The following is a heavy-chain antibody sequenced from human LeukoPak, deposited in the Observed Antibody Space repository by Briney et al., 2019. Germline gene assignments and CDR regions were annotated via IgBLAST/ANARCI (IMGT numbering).Heavy chain of an antibody. V-gene: IGHV4-31*11. CDR2: ISHSGST. Sequence: PSETLSLTCAVSGGSLSSGDYYWSWIRQHPGKGLEWIGYISHSGSTYYNPSRKSRLSMSVDTSKNQFSLKLSSVTAADTAVYYCAIDKKAPDYLFDYRGQGSLVTVSS. J-gene: IGHJ4*02. CDR1: GGSLSSGDYY. CDR3: AIDKKAPDYLFDY. D-gene: IGHD5-12*01.